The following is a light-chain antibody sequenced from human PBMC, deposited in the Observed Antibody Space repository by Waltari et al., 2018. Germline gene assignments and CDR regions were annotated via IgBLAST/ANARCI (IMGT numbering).Light chain of an antibody. J-gene: IGKJ1*01. Sequence: EIVLTQSPGTLSLSPGERATLSCRASQSVTNYYLAWYQQKPGQAPRLLIHGSSIRATCIPDRFSGTGSGTDFTLTITRLEPEDFAVYFCQHYGLPWTFGQGTKVEV. CDR2: GSS. V-gene: IGKV3-20*01. CDR3: QHYGLPWT. CDR1: QSVTNYY.